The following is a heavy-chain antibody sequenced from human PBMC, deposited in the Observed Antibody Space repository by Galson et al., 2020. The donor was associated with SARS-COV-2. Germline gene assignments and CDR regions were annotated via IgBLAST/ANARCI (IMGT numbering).Heavy chain of an antibody. D-gene: IGHD2-21*02. V-gene: IGHV3-23*01. CDR1: GFTFSVYA. Sequence: GGSLRLSCSASGFTFSVYAMNWVRQAPGKGLQWVSVIGSGGATAIYSDSVRGRFTISRDNSKNTLDLLMNSLRVEDTAVYYCAKSRGDWRYGMDVWGQGTTVTVSS. CDR2: IGSGGATA. J-gene: IGHJ6*02. CDR3: AKSRGDWRYGMDV.